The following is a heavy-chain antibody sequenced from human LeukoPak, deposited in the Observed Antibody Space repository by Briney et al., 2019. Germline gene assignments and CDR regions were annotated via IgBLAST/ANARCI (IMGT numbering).Heavy chain of an antibody. CDR3: ARDDSSGYHLRY. J-gene: IGHJ4*02. CDR1: GYTFTSYG. D-gene: IGHD3-22*01. Sequence: GASVKVSCKASGYTFTSYGISWVRQATGQGLEWMGWINPNSGGTNYAQKFQGRVTMTRDTSISTAYMELSRLRSDDTAVYYCARDDSSGYHLRYWGQGTLVTVSS. CDR2: INPNSGGT. V-gene: IGHV1-2*02.